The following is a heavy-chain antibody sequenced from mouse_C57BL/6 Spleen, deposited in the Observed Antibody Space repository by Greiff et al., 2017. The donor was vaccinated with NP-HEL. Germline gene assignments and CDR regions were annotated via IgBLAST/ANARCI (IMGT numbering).Heavy chain of an antibody. CDR1: GYTFTGYW. CDR3: ARSGYYSNYEGYAMDY. CDR2: ILPGSGST. D-gene: IGHD2-5*01. V-gene: IGHV1-9*01. J-gene: IGHJ4*01. Sequence: QVQLKESGAELMKPGASVKLSCKATGYTFTGYWIEWVKQRPGHGLEWIGEILPGSGSTNYNEKFKGKATFTADTSSNTAYMQLSSLTTEDSAIYYCARSGYYSNYEGYAMDYWGQGTSVTVSS.